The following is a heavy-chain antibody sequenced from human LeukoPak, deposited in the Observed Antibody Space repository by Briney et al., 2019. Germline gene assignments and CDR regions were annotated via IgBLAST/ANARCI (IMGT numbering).Heavy chain of an antibody. CDR2: MNPNSGNT. D-gene: IGHD3-10*01. J-gene: IGHJ4*02. Sequence: ASVKVSCKASGYTFTSYDINWVRQATGQGLEWMGRMNPNSGNTGYAQKFQGRVTMTRNTSISTAYMELSSLRSEDTAVYYCAVITMVRGPFDYWGQGTLVTVSS. CDR3: AVITMVRGPFDY. CDR1: GYTFTSYD. V-gene: IGHV1-8*01.